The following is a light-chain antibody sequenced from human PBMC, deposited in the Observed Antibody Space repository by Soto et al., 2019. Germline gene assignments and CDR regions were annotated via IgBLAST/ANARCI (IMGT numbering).Light chain of an antibody. CDR3: SSYSTSSTPWV. J-gene: IGLJ3*02. CDR1: SSDVGGYKY. CDR2: DVN. Sequence: QSALTQPASVSGSPGQSITISCTGTSSDVGGYKYVSWYQQHPGKAPKLMIYDVNYRPSGVSNRFSGSKSGNTASLTISGLQVEDEGDYYCSSYSTSSTPWVFGGGTQLTVL. V-gene: IGLV2-14*03.